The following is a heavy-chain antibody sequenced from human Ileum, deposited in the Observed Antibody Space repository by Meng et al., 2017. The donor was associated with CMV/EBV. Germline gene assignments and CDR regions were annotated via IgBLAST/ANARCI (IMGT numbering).Heavy chain of an antibody. CDR3: ARRRNWFDS. Sequence: GESLKISCALSGFSVSSHYMTWVRQAPGKGLEWVSVIYDDGGTYHADSVKGRFTVSRDNSKNTLYLQMNSLTAKDTAVYYCARRRNWFDSWGQGTLVTVSS. CDR2: IYDDGGT. CDR1: GFSVSSHY. V-gene: IGHV3-53*01. J-gene: IGHJ5*01.